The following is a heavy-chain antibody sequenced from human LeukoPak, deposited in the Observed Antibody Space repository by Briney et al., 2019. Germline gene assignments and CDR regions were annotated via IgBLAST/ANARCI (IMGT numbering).Heavy chain of an antibody. CDR3: ARAHRGYCSGGSCPFDY. Sequence: PSETPSLTCTVSGGSVSSGSYYWSWIRQPPGKGLEWIGYIYYSGSTNYNPSLKSRVTISVDTSKNQFSLKLSSVTAADTAVYYCARAHRGYCSGGSCPFDYWGQGTLVTVSS. CDR2: IYYSGST. J-gene: IGHJ4*02. D-gene: IGHD2-15*01. V-gene: IGHV4-61*01. CDR1: GGSVSSGSYY.